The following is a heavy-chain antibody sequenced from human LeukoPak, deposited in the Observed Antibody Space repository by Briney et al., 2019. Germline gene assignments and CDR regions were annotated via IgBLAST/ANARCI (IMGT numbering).Heavy chain of an antibody. D-gene: IGHD3-10*01. V-gene: IGHV3-11*04. CDR3: ARDRGDYYYYYYGMDV. J-gene: IGHJ6*02. Sequence: GGSLRLSCAASGFTFSDYYMSWIRQAPGKGLEWVSYISSSGITIYYADSVKGRFTISRDNAKNSLYLQMNSLRAEDTAVYYCARDRGDYYYYYYGMDVWGQGTTVTVSS. CDR1: GFTFSDYY. CDR2: ISSSGITI.